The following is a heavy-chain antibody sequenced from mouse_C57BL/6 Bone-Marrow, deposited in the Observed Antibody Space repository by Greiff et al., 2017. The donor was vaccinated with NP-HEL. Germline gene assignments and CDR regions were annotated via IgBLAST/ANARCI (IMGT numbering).Heavy chain of an antibody. CDR1: GFTFSDYY. CDR2: INYDGSST. CDR3: ARGDLPRFFDY. V-gene: IGHV5-16*01. Sequence: LVESEGGLVQPGSSMKLSCTASGFTFSDYYMAWVRQVPEKGLEWVANINYDGSSTYYLDSLKSRFIISRDNAKNILYLQMSSLKSEDTATYYCARGDLPRFFDYWGQGTTLTVSS. J-gene: IGHJ2*01.